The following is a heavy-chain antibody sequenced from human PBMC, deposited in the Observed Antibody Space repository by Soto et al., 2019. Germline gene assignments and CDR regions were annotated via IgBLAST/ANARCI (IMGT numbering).Heavy chain of an antibody. CDR2: INSDGSST. J-gene: IGHJ4*02. Sequence: PGGSLRLSCAASGFTFSSYWMHWVRQAPGKGLVWVSRINSDGSSTSYADSVKGRFTISRDNAKDTLYLQMNSLRAEDTAVYYCAKDHDGGNLWDYFDYWGQGTLVTVSS. D-gene: IGHD2-15*01. CDR3: AKDHDGGNLWDYFDY. V-gene: IGHV3-74*01. CDR1: GFTFSSYW.